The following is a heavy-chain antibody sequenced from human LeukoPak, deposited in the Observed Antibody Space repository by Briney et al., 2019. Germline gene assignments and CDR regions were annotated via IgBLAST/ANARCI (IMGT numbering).Heavy chain of an antibody. D-gene: IGHD3-9*01. CDR3: AKYYDILPGYLYPDY. CDR2: ISGSGGSA. Sequence: GGSLRLSCAASGFTFSSYAMSWVRQAPGKGLEWVSAISGSGGSAYYADSVKGRFTISRDNSKNTLYLQMNSLRAEDTAVYYCAKYYDILPGYLYPDYWGQGTLVTVSS. V-gene: IGHV3-23*01. J-gene: IGHJ4*02. CDR1: GFTFSSYA.